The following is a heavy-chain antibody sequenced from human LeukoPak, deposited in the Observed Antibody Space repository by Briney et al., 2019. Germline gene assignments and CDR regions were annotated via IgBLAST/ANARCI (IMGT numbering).Heavy chain of an antibody. CDR3: ARGITGSTLAQY. CDR1: GGSVSSGSYY. D-gene: IGHD1-7*01. J-gene: IGHJ4*02. CDR2: IYYSGST. V-gene: IGHV4-61*01. Sequence: SETLSLTCTVSGGSVSSGSYYWTWIRQPPGKGLVWIGYIYYSGSTNYNTSLKSRVTISIDTSKNQFSLKLSSVTAADTAMYYCARGITGSTLAQYWGQGTLVTVSS.